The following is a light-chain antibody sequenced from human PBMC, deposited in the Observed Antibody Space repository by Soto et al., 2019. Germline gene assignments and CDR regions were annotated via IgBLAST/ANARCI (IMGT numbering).Light chain of an antibody. V-gene: IGKV1-5*01. CDR2: DAS. J-gene: IGKJ1*01. CDR3: QQYNSYSPWT. CDR1: QSISSW. Sequence: DIPMTQSPSTLSASVGDRVTITCRASQSISSWLAWYQQKPGKAPQLLIYDASSLESGVPSRFSGSGSGTEFTLTISSLQPDDFATCYCQQYNSYSPWTFGQGTKVEIK.